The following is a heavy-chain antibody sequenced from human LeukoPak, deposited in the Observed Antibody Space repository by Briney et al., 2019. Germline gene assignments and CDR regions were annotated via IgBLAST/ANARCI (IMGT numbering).Heavy chain of an antibody. CDR3: ASTNGYYYDSSGYYPEYFQH. D-gene: IGHD3-22*01. V-gene: IGHV4-31*03. Sequence: KPSETLSLTCTVSGGSISSGVYYWSWIRQHPGKGLEWIGYIYYSGSTYYNPSLKSRVTISVDTSKNQFSLKLSSVTAADTAVYYCASTNGYYYDSSGYYPEYFQHWGQGTLVTVSS. CDR2: IYYSGST. J-gene: IGHJ1*01. CDR1: GGSISSGVYY.